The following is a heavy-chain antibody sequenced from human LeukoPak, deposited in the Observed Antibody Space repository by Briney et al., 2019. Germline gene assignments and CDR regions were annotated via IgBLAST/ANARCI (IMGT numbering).Heavy chain of an antibody. J-gene: IGHJ5*02. CDR1: GYSFTNYW. D-gene: IGHD3-10*01. CDR3: ARRSPPGGAEWFDP. Sequence: GESLKISCTGSGYSFTNYWIAWVRQMPGKGLEWMGIIYPGDSDTRYNPSFQGQVTISADKSINSAYLQWSSLKASDPAFYYCARRSPPGGAEWFDPGGQGTLVTVSS. CDR2: IYPGDSDT. V-gene: IGHV5-51*01.